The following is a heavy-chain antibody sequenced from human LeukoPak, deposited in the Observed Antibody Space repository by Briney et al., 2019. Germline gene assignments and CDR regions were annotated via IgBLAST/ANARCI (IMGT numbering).Heavy chain of an antibody. V-gene: IGHV1-46*01. J-gene: IGHJ4*02. CDR1: GYTFTSYY. CDR2: INPSGGST. CDR3: ARAINSFTYYDILTSYGFDY. D-gene: IGHD3-9*01. Sequence: ASVKVSCKASGYTFTSYYMHWVRQAPGQGLEWMGIINPSGGSTSYAQKFQGGVTMTRDTSTSTVYMELSSLRSEDTAVYYCARAINSFTYYDILTSYGFDYWGQGTLVTVSS.